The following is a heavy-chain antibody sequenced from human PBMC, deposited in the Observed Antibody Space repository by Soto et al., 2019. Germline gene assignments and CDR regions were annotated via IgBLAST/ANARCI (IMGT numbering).Heavy chain of an antibody. CDR3: AKGSFYGSGSYLSY. Sequence: PGRSLRLSSAGSGFTYSNYAMSWVRPSPGKGLEWVSAISGSGGSTYYADSVKGRFTISRDNSKNTLYLQMNSLRAEDTAVYYCAKGSFYGSGSYLSYWGQGTLVTFSS. CDR1: GFTYSNYA. D-gene: IGHD3-10*01. CDR2: ISGSGGST. J-gene: IGHJ4*02. V-gene: IGHV3-23*01.